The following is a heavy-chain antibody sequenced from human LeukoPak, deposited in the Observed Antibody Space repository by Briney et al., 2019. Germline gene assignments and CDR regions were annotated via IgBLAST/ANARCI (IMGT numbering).Heavy chain of an antibody. D-gene: IGHD2-8*02. CDR1: GFTFSNYA. V-gene: IGHV3-23*01. J-gene: IGHJ4*02. CDR2: ISGSGGST. CDR3: AKLKLVVAVDY. Sequence: GGSLRLSCAASGFTFSNYAMSWVRQAPGKGLEWVSGISGSGGSTNYADSVKGRFTISRDNSKNTLYLQMNSLRAEDTAVYYCAKLKLVVAVDYWGQGTLVTVSS.